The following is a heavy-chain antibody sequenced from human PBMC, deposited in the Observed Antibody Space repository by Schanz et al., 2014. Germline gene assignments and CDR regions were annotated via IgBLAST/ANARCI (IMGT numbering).Heavy chain of an antibody. J-gene: IGHJ6*02. CDR3: AKIRYDSSGYYLPYYGMDV. Sequence: VQLVESGGGLFKPGGSLRLSCAGSGFTFADYYMTWIRQAPGKGLEWISYVSSYDTTVSYADSVKGRFTISRDNAKNSVYLQMNSLRAEDTAVYYCAKIRYDSSGYYLPYYGMDVWGQGTTVIVSS. V-gene: IGHV3-11*01. D-gene: IGHD3-22*01. CDR1: GFTFADYY. CDR2: VSSYDTTV.